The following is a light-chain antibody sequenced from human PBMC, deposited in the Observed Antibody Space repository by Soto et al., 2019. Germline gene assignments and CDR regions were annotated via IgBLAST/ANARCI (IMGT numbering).Light chain of an antibody. V-gene: IGLV2-14*01. J-gene: IGLJ1*01. CDR1: SSDIGGYNF. CDR3: NSYRTVSTYV. CDR2: DVG. Sequence: QSALTQPASVSGSPGQSITIACTGTSSDIGGYNFVSWYQQHQGKAPKLLIYDVGNRPSGVSNRFSGSKSGNTASLTISGLQAEDEAHYYCNSYRTVSTYVFGNGTTVTVL.